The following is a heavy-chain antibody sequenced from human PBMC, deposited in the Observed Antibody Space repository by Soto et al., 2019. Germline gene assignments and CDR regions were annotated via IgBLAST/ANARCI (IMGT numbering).Heavy chain of an antibody. J-gene: IGHJ6*02. Sequence: SVPTLVNPTQTLTLTCTFSGFSLSTSGVGVGWIRQPPGKALEWLALIYWNDDKRYSPSLKSRLTITKDTSKNQVVLTMTKMEPVDTAAYACAHSYVSSEGGQPYYYYYGMDLWGQGTTVTVSS. CDR2: IYWNDDK. CDR3: AHSYVSSEGGQPYYYYYGMDL. CDR1: GFSLSTSGVG. V-gene: IGHV2-5*01. D-gene: IGHD1-26*01.